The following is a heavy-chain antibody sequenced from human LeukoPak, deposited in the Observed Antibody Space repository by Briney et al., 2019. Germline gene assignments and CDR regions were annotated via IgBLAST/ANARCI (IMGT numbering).Heavy chain of an antibody. CDR1: GFTFRSYA. V-gene: IGHV3-30-3*01. CDR2: ISYDGTRK. CDR3: ASDPYSGTYSGYFDY. D-gene: IGHD1-26*01. Sequence: AGGSLRLSCAASGFTFRSYAMHWVRQAAGKGLEWVAIISYDGTRKSYADSVKGRITISRDNSKNTLYLQTSSLRPEDTAVYYCASDPYSGTYSGYFDYWGQGTLVTVSS. J-gene: IGHJ4*02.